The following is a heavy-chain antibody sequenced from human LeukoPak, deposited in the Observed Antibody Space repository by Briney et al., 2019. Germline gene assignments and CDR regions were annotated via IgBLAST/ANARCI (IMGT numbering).Heavy chain of an antibody. D-gene: IGHD1-1*01. CDR2: IWSGATTG. J-gene: IGHJ6*03. CDR1: GFIFSNHG. CDR3: ARDIWSDAKYFMDV. V-gene: IGHV3-33*01. Sequence: GRSLRLSCAASGFIFSNHGMHWVRQAPGKGLEWVALIWSGATTGLHSASVEGRFTISRDWNTLYLQMNSLKAEDSAVYYCARDIWSDAKYFMDVWGIGTTVTVSS.